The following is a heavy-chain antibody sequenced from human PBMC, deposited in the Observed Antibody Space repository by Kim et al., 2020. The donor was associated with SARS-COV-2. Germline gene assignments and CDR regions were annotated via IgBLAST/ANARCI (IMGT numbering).Heavy chain of an antibody. CDR3: ATGYSYGLLDF. V-gene: IGHV1-24*01. Sequence: ASVKVSCKVSGYIVTALSTHWVRQAPGKGLEWMGGFDPEDGETLYSQKFQGRITMTQDTSTDTAYMELRSLISEDTAEYYCATGYSYGLLDFWGLGTLVT. CDR1: GYIVTALS. J-gene: IGHJ4*02. D-gene: IGHD5-18*01. CDR2: FDPEDGET.